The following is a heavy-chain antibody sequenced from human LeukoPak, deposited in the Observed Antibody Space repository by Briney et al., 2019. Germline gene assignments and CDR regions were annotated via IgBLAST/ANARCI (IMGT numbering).Heavy chain of an antibody. D-gene: IGHD3-10*01. Sequence: GGSLRLSCAASGFTFSSYAMHWVRQAPGKGLEGVAVISYDGSNKYYADSVKGRFTISRDNSKNTLYLQMNSLRAEDTAVYYCAREFYGSGSPFDYWGQGTLVTVSS. J-gene: IGHJ4*02. V-gene: IGHV3-30*04. CDR2: ISYDGSNK. CDR1: GFTFSSYA. CDR3: AREFYGSGSPFDY.